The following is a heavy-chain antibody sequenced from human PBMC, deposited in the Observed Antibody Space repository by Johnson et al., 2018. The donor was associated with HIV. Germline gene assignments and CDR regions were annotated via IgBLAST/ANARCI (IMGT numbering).Heavy chain of an antibody. Sequence: VQLVESGGGLVQPGGSLRLSCAASGITVSSSYMSWVRQAPGKGLEWVSVIYSGGNTFYADSVQGRFTISRDNSKNTLDLHMNSLRVEDTAVYYCARGYGDYSDFFDVWGQGTMVTVSS. CDR2: IYSGGNT. D-gene: IGHD4-17*01. J-gene: IGHJ3*01. CDR1: GITVSSSY. CDR3: ARGYGDYSDFFDV. V-gene: IGHV3-66*01.